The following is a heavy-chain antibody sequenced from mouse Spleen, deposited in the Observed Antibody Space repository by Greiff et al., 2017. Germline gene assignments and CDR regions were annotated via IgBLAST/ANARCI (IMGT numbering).Heavy chain of an antibody. D-gene: IGHD2-2*01. J-gene: IGHJ4*01. CDR2: ISSGSSTI. V-gene: IGHV5-17*01. CDR1: GFTFSDYG. Sequence: EVKLVESGGGLVKPGGSLKLSCAASGFTFSDYGMHWVRQAPEKGLEWVAYISSGSSTIYYADTVKGRFTISRDNAKNTLFLQMTSLRSEDTAMYYCAREGIGLRRGRYYAMDYWGQGTSVTVSS. CDR3: AREGIGLRRGRYYAMDY.